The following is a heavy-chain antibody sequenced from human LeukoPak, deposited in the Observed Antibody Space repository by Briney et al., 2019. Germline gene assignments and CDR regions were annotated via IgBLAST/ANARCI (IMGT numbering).Heavy chain of an antibody. CDR2: VYYSGST. CDR3: ARDLTATGGGYFDY. D-gene: IGHD5-18*01. J-gene: IGHJ4*02. Sequence: SETLSLTCTVSGGSISSYYWSWIRQPPGKGLEWIGYVYYSGSTNYNPSLKSRVTISVDTSKNQFSLKLNSVTAADTAVYYCARDLTATGGGYFDYWGQGTLVTVSS. CDR1: GGSISSYY. V-gene: IGHV4-59*01.